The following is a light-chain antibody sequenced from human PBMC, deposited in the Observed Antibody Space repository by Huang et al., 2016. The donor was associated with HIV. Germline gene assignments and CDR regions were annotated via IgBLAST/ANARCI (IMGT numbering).Light chain of an antibody. CDR3: QQYYSSPQT. Sequence: DIIMTQSPDSLAVSLGERATLNCRSSQSVYSRSTSKDYMAWFQQKPGQPPRLLLFWASIREAGVPDRFSGSGSGTHFTLTIANLEAEDAAIYYCQQYYSSPQTFGQGTRVEVK. J-gene: IGKJ1*01. V-gene: IGKV4-1*01. CDR2: WAS. CDR1: QSVYSRSTSKDY.